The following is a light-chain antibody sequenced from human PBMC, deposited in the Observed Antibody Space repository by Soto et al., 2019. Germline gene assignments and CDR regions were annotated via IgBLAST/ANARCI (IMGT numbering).Light chain of an antibody. CDR3: QHYSGFPPWT. V-gene: IGKV1-5*03. CDR1: QSISVW. Sequence: DIQMTPSPSTLSASVGDRVTITCRASQSISVWLAWYQQKMGKAPKLLVYQASSLESGVPSRFSGSGSGTEFTLTISSLQPDDFATHYCQHYSGFPPWTFGQGTKVDIK. J-gene: IGKJ1*01. CDR2: QAS.